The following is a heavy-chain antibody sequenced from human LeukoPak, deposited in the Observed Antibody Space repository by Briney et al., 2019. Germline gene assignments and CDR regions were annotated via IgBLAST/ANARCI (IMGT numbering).Heavy chain of an antibody. CDR2: ISSSSSTI. CDR3: ARSTITGTYYYYYMDV. D-gene: IGHD1-20*01. J-gene: IGHJ6*03. CDR1: GFTFSDYY. Sequence: GGSLRLSCAASGFTFSDYYMSWIRQAPGKGLEWVSYISSSSSTIYYADSVKGRFTISRDNAKNSLYLQMNSLRAEDTAVYYCARSTITGTYYYYYMDVWGKGTTVTVSS. V-gene: IGHV3-11*04.